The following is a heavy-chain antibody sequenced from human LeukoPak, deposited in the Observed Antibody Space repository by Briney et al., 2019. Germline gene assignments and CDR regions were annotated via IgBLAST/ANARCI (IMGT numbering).Heavy chain of an antibody. V-gene: IGHV3-23*01. D-gene: IGHD1-26*01. CDR1: GFTFSSYA. Sequence: GGSLRLSRAASGFTFSSYAMSWVRQAPGKGLEWVSGISGGGGSTYYADSVKGRFTISRDNSKNTLYLQMNSLRAEDTAVYYCAIYSGSFLDYWGQGTLVTVSS. CDR2: ISGGGGST. CDR3: AIYSGSFLDY. J-gene: IGHJ4*02.